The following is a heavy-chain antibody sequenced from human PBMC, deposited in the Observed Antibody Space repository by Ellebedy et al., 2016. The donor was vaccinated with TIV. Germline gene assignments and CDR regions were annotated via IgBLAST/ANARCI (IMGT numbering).Heavy chain of an antibody. J-gene: IGHJ4*02. V-gene: IGHV3-7*01. Sequence: GESLKISCAASGFTFSTYWMTWVRLAPGKGLEWVGNIKEDGSAKYYADSVKGRFTISRDNAKNSLYLQMNSLRAEDTAVYYCARDENYGAEVIDYWGQGTLVTVSS. CDR1: GFTFSTYW. CDR3: ARDENYGAEVIDY. CDR2: IKEDGSAK. D-gene: IGHD4-17*01.